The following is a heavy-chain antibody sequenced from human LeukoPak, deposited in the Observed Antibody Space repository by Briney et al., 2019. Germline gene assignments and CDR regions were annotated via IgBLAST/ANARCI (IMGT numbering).Heavy chain of an antibody. CDR3: ARRPTCSGGTCYGLDV. CDR2: VSYDVNTK. J-gene: IGHJ6*04. D-gene: IGHD2-15*01. CDR1: GFTFSTYA. V-gene: IGHV3-30-3*01. Sequence: GRSLRLSCAASGFTFSTYAMHWVRQAPGKGLEWVAIVSYDVNTKYYVDSVKGRFTISRDNSENTLYLEMNSLRAEDTAVYFCARRPTCSGGTCYGLDVWGKGTTVTVSS.